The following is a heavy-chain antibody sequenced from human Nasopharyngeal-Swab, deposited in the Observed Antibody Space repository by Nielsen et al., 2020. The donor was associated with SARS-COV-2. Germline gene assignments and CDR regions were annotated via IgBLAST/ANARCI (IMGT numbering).Heavy chain of an antibody. V-gene: IGHV4-4*07. J-gene: IGHJ4*02. CDR1: GGSISSYY. CDR3: ARYGWGLFDY. D-gene: IGHD6-19*01. Sequence: SQTLSPTCTVSGGSISSYYWSWIRQPAGKGLEWIGRIYTSGSTNYNPSLKSRVTISVDTSKNHFSLKLGSVTAADTAVYYCARYGWGLFDYWGQGTLVTVSS. CDR2: IYTSGST.